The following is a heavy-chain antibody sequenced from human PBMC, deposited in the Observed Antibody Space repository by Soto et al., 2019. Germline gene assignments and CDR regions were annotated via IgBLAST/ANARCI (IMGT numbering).Heavy chain of an antibody. CDR3: ARDGVRCSGGSCYPLFDSYYGMDI. J-gene: IGHJ6*02. Sequence: QVQLVQSGAEVKKPGSSVKVSCKASGGTFSSYAISWVRQAPGQGLEWMGGIIPIFGTANYAQKFQGRVTITADESTSTAYMELSSLRTEETAVYYCARDGVRCSGGSCYPLFDSYYGMDIWGQGTTVTVSS. CDR2: IIPIFGTA. CDR1: GGTFSSYA. D-gene: IGHD2-15*01. V-gene: IGHV1-69*01.